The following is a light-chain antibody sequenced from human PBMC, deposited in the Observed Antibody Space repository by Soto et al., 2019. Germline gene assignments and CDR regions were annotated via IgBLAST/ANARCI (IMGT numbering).Light chain of an antibody. CDR3: SSYTSTHTVV. Sequence: QSALTQPASVSVSPGQSITITCTGTSSDVGGYNYVSWYQHHPGKAPKRMIYDVSNRPSGVSNRFSGSKSDNTATLTISGLHAEDEADYYCSSYTSTHTVVFGGGTKLNVL. V-gene: IGLV2-14*03. CDR2: DVS. J-gene: IGLJ2*01. CDR1: SSDVGGYNY.